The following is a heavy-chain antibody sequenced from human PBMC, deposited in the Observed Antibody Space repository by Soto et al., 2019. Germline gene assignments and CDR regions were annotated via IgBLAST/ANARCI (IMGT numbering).Heavy chain of an antibody. D-gene: IGHD1-7*01. CDR3: ARGLRITGTGNWFDP. J-gene: IGHJ5*02. Sequence: SDTLSLTCAVYGGSFSGYYCIGIRHPPGNGLECIGEINHSGSTNYNPSLKSRVTISVDTSKNQFSLKLSSVTAADTAVYYCARGLRITGTGNWFDPWGQGTLVTVSS. CDR1: GGSFSGYY. CDR2: INHSGST. V-gene: IGHV4-34*01.